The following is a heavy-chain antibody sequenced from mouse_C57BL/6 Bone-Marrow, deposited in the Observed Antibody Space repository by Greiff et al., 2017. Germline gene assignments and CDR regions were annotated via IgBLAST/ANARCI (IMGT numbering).Heavy chain of an antibody. J-gene: IGHJ4*01. CDR3: ARWVLSYYAMDY. V-gene: IGHV1-64*01. D-gene: IGHD2-3*01. CDR1: GYTFTSYW. CDR2: IHPNSGST. Sequence: QVQLKQPGAELVKPGASVKLSCKASGYTFTSYWMHWVKQRPGQGLEWIGMIHPNSGSTNYNEKFKSKATLTVDKSSSTAYMQLSSLTSEDSAVYYCARWVLSYYAMDYWGQGTSVTVSS.